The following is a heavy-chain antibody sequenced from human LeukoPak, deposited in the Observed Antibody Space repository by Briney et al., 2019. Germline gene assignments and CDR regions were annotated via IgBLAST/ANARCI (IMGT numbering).Heavy chain of an antibody. J-gene: IGHJ5*02. CDR3: AREPPSLTPAAMFAWFDP. D-gene: IGHD2-2*01. CDR1: GYTFTSYG. CDR2: ISAYNGNT. V-gene: IGHV1-18*04. Sequence: PRASVKVSCKASGYTFTSYGISWVRQAPGQGLEWMGWISAYNGNTNYAQKLQGRVTMTTDTSTSTAYMELRSLRSDDTAVYYCAREPPSLTPAAMFAWFDPWGQGTLVTVSS.